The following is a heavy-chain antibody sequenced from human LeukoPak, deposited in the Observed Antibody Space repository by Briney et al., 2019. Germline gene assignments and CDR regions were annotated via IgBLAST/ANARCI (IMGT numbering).Heavy chain of an antibody. CDR3: ARVGSSTGGYYYYYMDV. CDR2: INWNGGSR. CDR1: GSTFDDYG. V-gene: IGHV3-20*04. D-gene: IGHD6-13*01. J-gene: IGHJ6*03. Sequence: PGGSLRLSCAASGSTFDDYGMSWVRQAPGKGLEWVSGINWNGGSRGYADSVKGRFTISRDNAKNSLYLQMNSLRAEDTALYYCARVGSSTGGYYYYYMDVWGKGTTVTVSS.